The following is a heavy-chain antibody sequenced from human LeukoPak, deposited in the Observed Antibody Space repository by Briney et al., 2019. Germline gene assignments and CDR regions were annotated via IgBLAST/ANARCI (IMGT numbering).Heavy chain of an antibody. CDR1: GVSITTYY. D-gene: IGHD3-10*01. Sequence: PSETLSLTCTVSGVSITTYYWNWVRQPPGKGLEWIGHMFYSGTTSYNPSLKSRVAISVDTFKSRVSLTVTSVTAADTAVYYCARSQFYGSGSYQGRWFDPWGQGTLVTVSS. V-gene: IGHV4-59*01. J-gene: IGHJ5*02. CDR2: MFYSGTT. CDR3: ARSQFYGSGSYQGRWFDP.